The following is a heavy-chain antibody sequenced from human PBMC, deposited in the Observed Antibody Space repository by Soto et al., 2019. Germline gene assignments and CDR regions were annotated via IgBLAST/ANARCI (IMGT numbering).Heavy chain of an antibody. V-gene: IGHV3-30*18. Sequence: VQLVESGGGVVQPGRSLRLSCEASGFMFLSYGFHWVRQAPGKGLEWVAVISVNGGNKDYVDSVKGRFTISRDDSKKHLNLQVDNRGAEDTGVFYWGKERGGGGYSSIDSWGQGTLVSVSS. D-gene: IGHD4-4*01. CDR3: GKERGGGGYSSIDS. J-gene: IGHJ5*01. CDR1: GFMFLSYG. CDR2: ISVNGGNK.